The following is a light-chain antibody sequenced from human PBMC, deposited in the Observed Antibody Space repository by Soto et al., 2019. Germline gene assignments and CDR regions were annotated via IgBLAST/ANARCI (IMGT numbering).Light chain of an antibody. J-gene: IGLJ3*02. CDR2: ENN. CDR3: GTWDSSLSAPQWV. Sequence: QSVLTQPPSVSAAPGQKVTLSCSGSSSNIGNNYVSWYQQLPGTAPKLLIYENNKRPSGIPDRFSGSKSGTSATLGITGLQTGDEADYYCGTWDSSLSAPQWVFGGGTKVTVL. V-gene: IGLV1-51*02. CDR1: SSNIGNNY.